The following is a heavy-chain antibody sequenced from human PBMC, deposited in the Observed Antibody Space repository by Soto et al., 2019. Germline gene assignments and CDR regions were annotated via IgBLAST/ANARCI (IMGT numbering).Heavy chain of an antibody. Sequence: GASVKVSCKASGYTFTSYAMHWVRQAPGQRLEWMGWINAGNGNTKYSQKFQGRVTITRDTSASTAYMELSSLRSEDTAVYYCARTDSWFDYYYYGMDVWGQGTTVTVAS. J-gene: IGHJ6*02. CDR2: INAGNGNT. V-gene: IGHV1-3*01. D-gene: IGHD6-13*01. CDR3: ARTDSWFDYYYYGMDV. CDR1: GYTFTSYA.